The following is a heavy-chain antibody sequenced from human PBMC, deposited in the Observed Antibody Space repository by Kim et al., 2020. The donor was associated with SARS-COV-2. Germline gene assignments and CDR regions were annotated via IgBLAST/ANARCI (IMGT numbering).Heavy chain of an antibody. CDR3: AREGAAGAFYGIDV. CDR1: GFTFSSYA. J-gene: IGHJ6*02. CDR2: IWYDGSNK. V-gene: IGHV3-33*01. Sequence: GGSLRLSCAASGFTFSSYAMHWVRQAPGKGLEWVAVIWYDGSNKDYADSVKGRFTISRDNSKNTLYLQMNSLRAEDTAVYYCAREGAAGAFYGIDVWGQG. D-gene: IGHD6-13*01.